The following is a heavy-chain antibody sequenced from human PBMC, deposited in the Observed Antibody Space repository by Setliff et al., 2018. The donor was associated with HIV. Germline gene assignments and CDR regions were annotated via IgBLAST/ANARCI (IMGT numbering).Heavy chain of an antibody. CDR2: IYYSGST. D-gene: IGHD3-3*01. CDR1: GGSISSGTYY. CDR3: ARDRSDYYNLPGYFDH. Sequence: SETLSLTCTVSGGSISSGTYYWSWIRQHPGKGLEWIGYIYYSGSTYYNPSLKSRVSISVDTSRNQFSLKLSSVTAADTAVYYCARDRSDYYNLPGYFDHWGQGTPVTVS. V-gene: IGHV4-31*03. J-gene: IGHJ4*02.